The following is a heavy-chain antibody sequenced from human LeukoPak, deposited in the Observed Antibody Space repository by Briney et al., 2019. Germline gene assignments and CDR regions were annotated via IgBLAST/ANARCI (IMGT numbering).Heavy chain of an antibody. CDR3: AKGYYGSGSYSPNDY. D-gene: IGHD3-10*01. CDR1: GFTFSSYG. V-gene: IGHV3-23*01. CDR2: ISGSGGST. J-gene: IGHJ4*02. Sequence: GGSLRLSCAASGFTFSSYGMSWVRQAPGKGLEWVSAISGSGGSTYYADSVKGRFTISRDNSKNTLYLQMNSLRAEDTAVYYCAKGYYGSGSYSPNDYWGQGTLVTVSS.